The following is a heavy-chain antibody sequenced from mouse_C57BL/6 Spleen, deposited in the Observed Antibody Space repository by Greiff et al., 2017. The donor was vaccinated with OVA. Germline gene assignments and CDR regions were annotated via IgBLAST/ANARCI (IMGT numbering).Heavy chain of an antibody. CDR1: GYTFTDHT. Sequence: VQLQQSDAELVKPGASVKISCKVSGYTFTDHTIHWMKQRPEQGLEWIGYIYPRDGSTKCNEKFKGKATLTADKSSSTAYMQLNSLTSEDSAVYYCARVGAGYVDYFDYWGQGTTLTVSS. CDR3: ARVGAGYVDYFDY. CDR2: IYPRDGST. J-gene: IGHJ2*01. V-gene: IGHV1-78*01. D-gene: IGHD3-2*02.